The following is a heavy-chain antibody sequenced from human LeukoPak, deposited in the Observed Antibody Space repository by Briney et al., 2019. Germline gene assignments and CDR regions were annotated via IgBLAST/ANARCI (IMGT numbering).Heavy chain of an antibody. D-gene: IGHD2-2*02. Sequence: GASVKVSCKASGGTFSSYAISWVRQAPGQGLEWMGGIIPIFGTANYAQKFQGRVTITADKSTSTAYMELSSLRSEDTAVYYCARGSPNVVPAAIRVYYYYYYGMDVWGQGTTVTVSS. V-gene: IGHV1-69*06. J-gene: IGHJ6*02. CDR1: GGTFSSYA. CDR3: ARGSPNVVPAAIRVYYYYYYGMDV. CDR2: IIPIFGTA.